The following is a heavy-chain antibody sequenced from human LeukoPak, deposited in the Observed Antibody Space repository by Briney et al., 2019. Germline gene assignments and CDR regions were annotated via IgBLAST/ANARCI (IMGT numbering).Heavy chain of an antibody. D-gene: IGHD3-22*01. J-gene: IGHJ3*02. CDR1: GFTFSSYS. CDR2: ISSSSSYI. Sequence: KPGGSLRLSCAASGFTFSSYSMNWVRQAPGKGLEWVSSISSSSSYIYYADSMKGRFTISRDNAKNSLYLQMNSLRAEDTAVYYCVREGRDMIVVEGAFDIWGQGTMVAVSS. V-gene: IGHV3-21*01. CDR3: VREGRDMIVVEGAFDI.